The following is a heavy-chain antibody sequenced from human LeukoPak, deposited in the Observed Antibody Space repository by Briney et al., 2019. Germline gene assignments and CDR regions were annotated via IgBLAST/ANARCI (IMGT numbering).Heavy chain of an antibody. CDR1: GFTFSSYS. CDR2: ISSSSSYI. Sequence: GGSLRLSCAASGFTFSSYSMNWVRQAPGKGLEWVSSISSSSSYIYYADSVKGRFTISRDNAKNSLYLQMNSLRAEDTAVYYCARDLFPPYYYHSSGLDYWGQGTLVTVSS. V-gene: IGHV3-21*01. J-gene: IGHJ4*02. D-gene: IGHD3-22*01. CDR3: ARDLFPPYYYHSSGLDY.